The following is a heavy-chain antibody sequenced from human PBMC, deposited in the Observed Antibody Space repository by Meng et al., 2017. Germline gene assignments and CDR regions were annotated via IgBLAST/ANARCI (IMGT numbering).Heavy chain of an antibody. CDR1: GYNFPDYY. Sequence: QVQPVQSGAGVKKPGAPVKVSCKPSGYNFPDYYIHWVRRAPGQGLEWMGRINPKSGDTHYAQKFQARVTMTGDTSISTAYMELSGLRSDDTAMYYCARDEDISAAGKLFGDYWGQGTLVTVSS. CDR3: ARDEDISAAGKLFGDY. V-gene: IGHV1-2*06. J-gene: IGHJ4*02. CDR2: INPKSGDT. D-gene: IGHD6-25*01.